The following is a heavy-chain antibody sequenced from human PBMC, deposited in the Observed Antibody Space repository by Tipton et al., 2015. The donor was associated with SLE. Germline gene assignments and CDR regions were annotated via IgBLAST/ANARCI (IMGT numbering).Heavy chain of an antibody. CDR3: AKDEVSFRVGTGAYDY. J-gene: IGHJ4*02. CDR1: GFAFNSYA. D-gene: IGHD1-1*01. CDR2: VSGSGGRT. V-gene: IGHV3-23*01. Sequence: SLRLSCAASGFAFNSYAMTWVRQAPGKGLEWVSSVSGSGGRTYYADSVKGRFTISRDTSKNTVYLQMNSLRVEDTAVYYCAKDEVSFRVGTGAYDYWGQGTLVSVSS.